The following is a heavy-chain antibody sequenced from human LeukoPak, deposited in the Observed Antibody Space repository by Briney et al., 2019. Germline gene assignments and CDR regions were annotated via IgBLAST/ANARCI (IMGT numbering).Heavy chain of an antibody. V-gene: IGHV3-74*01. D-gene: IGHD1-26*01. CDR3: AREPIVGVHFDY. CDR1: GFTFSSYW. CDR2: INSDGSST. J-gene: IGHJ4*02. Sequence: GGSLRLSCAASGFTFSSYWMHWVRQVPGKGLVWVSRINSDGSSTSYADSVKGRFTISRDNTKNTLYLQMNSLRAEDTAVYYCAREPIVGVHFDYWGQGTLVTVSS.